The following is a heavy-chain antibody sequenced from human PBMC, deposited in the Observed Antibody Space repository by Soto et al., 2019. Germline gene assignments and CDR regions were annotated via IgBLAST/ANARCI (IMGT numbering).Heavy chain of an antibody. J-gene: IGHJ4*02. D-gene: IGHD6-13*01. V-gene: IGHV4-39*01. CDR1: GGSISNSSYY. CDR2: IYYSGST. CDR3: ARLYSSSWYGDY. Sequence: QLQLQESGPGLVKPSETLSLTCTVSGGSISNSSYYWGWIRQPPGKGLEWIGSIYYSGSTYYNPSLKSRVTISVDTSKNQFSLKLSSVTAADTAVYYCARLYSSSWYGDYWGQGTLVTVSS.